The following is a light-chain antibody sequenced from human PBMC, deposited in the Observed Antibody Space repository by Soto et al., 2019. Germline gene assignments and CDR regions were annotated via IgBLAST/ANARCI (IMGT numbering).Light chain of an antibody. CDR2: GAS. CDR3: QQYDNSIT. Sequence: EIVLTQSPGTLSLSPGETATLSCRASQSVSSNNLAWYHQKPGQTPSLLIYGASTRATGIPDRFSGSGSGTDCTITFSRLEPEDFTVYYCQQYDNSITFGQGTRLEIE. CDR1: QSVSSNN. J-gene: IGKJ5*01. V-gene: IGKV3-20*01.